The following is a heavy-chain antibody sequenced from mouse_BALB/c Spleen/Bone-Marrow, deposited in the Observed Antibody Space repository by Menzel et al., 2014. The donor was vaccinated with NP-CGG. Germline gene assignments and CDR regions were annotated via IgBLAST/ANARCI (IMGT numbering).Heavy chain of an antibody. CDR1: GYTFTSYY. Sequence: QVQLKESGAELVKPGASVKLSCKASGYTFTSYYMYWVKQRPGQGLEWIGEINPSNGGTNFNEKFKSRATLTVDKSSSTAYMQLSSLTSEDSAVYYCTRLPYWGQGTSVTVSS. CDR3: TRLPY. D-gene: IGHD5-1*01. V-gene: IGHV1S81*02. CDR2: INPSNGGT. J-gene: IGHJ4*01.